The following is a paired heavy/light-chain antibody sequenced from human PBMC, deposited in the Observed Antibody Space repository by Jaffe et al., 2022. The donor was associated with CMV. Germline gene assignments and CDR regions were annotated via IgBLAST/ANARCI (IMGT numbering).Heavy chain of an antibody. CDR1: GDSISSSNYY. CDR2: ISYSGTT. CDR3: ARPFRSTWRGVFDY. Sequence: QLQLQESGPGLVKPSETLSLTCTVSGDSISSSNYYWGWIRQPPGKGLEWIGSISYSGTTYYNPSLKSRVSISVDTSKNQFSLKLTSVTAADTAVYYCARPFRSTWRGVFDYWGRGTLVTVSS. D-gene: IGHD2-2*01. V-gene: IGHV4-39*01. J-gene: IGHJ4*02.
Light chain of an antibody. V-gene: IGLV1-40*01. CDR2: SNT. CDR3: QSFDSSLGTGVI. Sequence: QSVLTQPPSVSGAPGQRVTISCTGTSSNIGAGHNVHWYQQLPGSAPQLLIYSNTDRPSGVPDRFSGSKSGTSASLAITGLQAEDEADYYCQSFDSSLGTGVIFGGGTKLTVL. J-gene: IGLJ2*01. CDR1: SSNIGAGHN.